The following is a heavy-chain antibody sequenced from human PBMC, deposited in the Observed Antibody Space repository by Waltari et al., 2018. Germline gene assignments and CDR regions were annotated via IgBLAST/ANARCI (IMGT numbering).Heavy chain of an antibody. D-gene: IGHD5-12*01. V-gene: IGHV1-69*06. J-gene: IGHJ4*02. CDR1: TFSSYA. CDR3: ARAGKWLRFWKVDY. Sequence: TFSSYAISWVRQAPGQGLEWRGRIIPILGTANYAQKFQGRVTITADKSTSTAYMELSSVTAADTAVYYCARAGKWLRFWKVDYWGQGTLVTVSS. CDR2: IIPILGTA.